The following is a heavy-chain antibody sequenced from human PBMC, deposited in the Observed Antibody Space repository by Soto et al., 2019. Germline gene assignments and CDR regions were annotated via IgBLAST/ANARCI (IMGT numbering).Heavy chain of an antibody. CDR1: GYIFTNYA. J-gene: IGHJ6*02. Sequence: ASVKVSCKASGYIFTNYAIHWVRQAPGQRLEWVGWINVGTGNTKYSQNFQGRVTITRDTSATTAYMELSSLRSEDTAVYYCARGAGYCSGDGWNDYYYAMDVWGQGTTVTVSS. CDR2: INVGTGNT. CDR3: ARGAGYCSGDGWNDYYYAMDV. V-gene: IGHV1-3*01. D-gene: IGHD2-21*02.